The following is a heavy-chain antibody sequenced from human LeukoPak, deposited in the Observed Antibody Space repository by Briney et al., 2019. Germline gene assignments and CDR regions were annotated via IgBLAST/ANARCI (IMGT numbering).Heavy chain of an antibody. CDR2: IHYSGST. CDR1: SGSISSGDYY. Sequence: SQTLSLTCTVSSGSISSGDYYWSWIRQPPGKGLEWIGYIHYSGSTYYNPSLESRVTISVDTSKNQFSLKLSSVTAADTAVYYCARVATGSSSLGNFDYWGQGTLVTVSS. D-gene: IGHD2-2*01. V-gene: IGHV4-30-4*01. J-gene: IGHJ4*02. CDR3: ARVATGSSSLGNFDY.